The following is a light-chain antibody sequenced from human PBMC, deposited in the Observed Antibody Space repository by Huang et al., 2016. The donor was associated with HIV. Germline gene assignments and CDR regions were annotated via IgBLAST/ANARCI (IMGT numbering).Light chain of an antibody. J-gene: IGKJ2*01. CDR2: RAS. Sequence: DIQMTQSPSTLSASVGDRVTITCRASQNINTWLGWYQQKPGKAPDLLIYRASSLQVGVPSRFTGSGSGTEFTLTITSLQPDDLGTYYCQQYNTYLYTFGQGTKLEI. CDR1: QNINTW. V-gene: IGKV1-5*03. CDR3: QQYNTYLYT.